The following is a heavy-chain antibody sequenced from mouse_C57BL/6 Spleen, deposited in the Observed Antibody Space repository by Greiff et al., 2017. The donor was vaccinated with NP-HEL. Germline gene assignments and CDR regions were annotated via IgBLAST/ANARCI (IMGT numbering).Heavy chain of an antibody. CDR2: ISYDGSN. Sequence: EVKLQESGPGLVKPSQSLSLTCSVSGYSITSGYYWNWIRQSPGNQLEWMGYISYDGSNNYNPSLKNRISITRDTSKNQSFLKVNSVTTEDTATYCCARGIYYDYAVYYDYWGQGATLTVSS. V-gene: IGHV3-6*01. D-gene: IGHD2-4*01. J-gene: IGHJ2*01. CDR1: GYSITSGYY. CDR3: ARGIYYDYAVYYDY.